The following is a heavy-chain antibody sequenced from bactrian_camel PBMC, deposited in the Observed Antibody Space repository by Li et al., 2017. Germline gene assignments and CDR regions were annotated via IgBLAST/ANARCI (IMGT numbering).Heavy chain of an antibody. CDR1: RPLSTLTV. CDR3: AADCTFQALLNPGMNSHY. V-gene: IGHV3S54*01. D-gene: IGHD3*01. J-gene: IGHJ4*01. CDR2: MLVGRDSA. Sequence: HVQLVESGGGTVQPGGSLTLSCSASRPLSTLTVLAWFRQAPGKEREGVATMLVGRDSAYYADSVKGRFTISRDNAKNTLYLQLDSLKNEDTAMYYCAADCTFQALLNPGMNSHYWGQGTQVTVS.